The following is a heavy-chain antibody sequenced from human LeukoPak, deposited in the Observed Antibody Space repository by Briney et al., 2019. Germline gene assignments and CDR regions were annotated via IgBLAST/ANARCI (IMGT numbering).Heavy chain of an antibody. J-gene: IGHJ6*02. CDR1: GYTLTELS. CDR2: INPSGGST. Sequence: ASVKVSCKVSGYTLTELSMHWVRQAPGQGLEWMGIINPSGGSTSYAQKFQGRVTMTRDTSTSTVYMELSSLRSEDTAVYYCARDEIAAHREIFADSSLLCEYGMDVWGQGTTVTVSS. D-gene: IGHD6-6*01. V-gene: IGHV1-46*01. CDR3: ARDEIAAHREIFADSSLLCEYGMDV.